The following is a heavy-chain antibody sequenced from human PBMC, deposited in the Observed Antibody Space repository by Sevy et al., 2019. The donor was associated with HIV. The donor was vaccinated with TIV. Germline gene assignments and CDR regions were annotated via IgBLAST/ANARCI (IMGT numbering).Heavy chain of an antibody. V-gene: IGHV1-69*13. D-gene: IGHD4-4*01. CDR2: IIPIFGTA. J-gene: IGHJ6*03. CDR1: GGTFSSYA. Sequence: ASVKVSCKASGGTFSSYAISWVRQAPGQGLEWMGGIIPIFGTAKYAQKFQGRVTITADESTSTDYMELSSLRSEDTAVYYCARAADYSSHYYYYYMDVWGKRTTVTVSS. CDR3: ARAADYSSHYYYYYMDV.